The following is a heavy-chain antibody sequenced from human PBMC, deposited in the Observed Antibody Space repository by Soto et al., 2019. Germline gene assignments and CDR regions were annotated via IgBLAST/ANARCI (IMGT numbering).Heavy chain of an antibody. CDR3: ATARFLEWLLYEYYFDY. CDR2: IKQDGSEK. Sequence: GRSMRLSWAASGFTFSSYWMSWVRQAPGKGLEWVANIKQDGSEKYYVDSVKGRFTISRDNAKNSLYLQTNSLRAEDTAVYYCATARFLEWLLYEYYFDYWGQGTLVTVSS. V-gene: IGHV3-7*03. J-gene: IGHJ4*02. D-gene: IGHD3-3*01. CDR1: GFTFSSYW.